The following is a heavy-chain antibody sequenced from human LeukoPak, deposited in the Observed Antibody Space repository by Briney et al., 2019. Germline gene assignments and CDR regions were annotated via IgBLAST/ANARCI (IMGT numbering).Heavy chain of an antibody. V-gene: IGHV1-2*02. CDR3: ARDRYDFLTGYFPRLLDI. Sequence: ASVKVSCKASGYTFTGYYMHWVRLAPGQGIEWVGWINPNSGATTYAQKFQGRVSMTRDTSISTAYMELSRLTSDDTAVYYCARDRYDFLTGYFPRLLDIWGQGTMVTVSS. CDR2: INPNSGAT. D-gene: IGHD3-9*01. CDR1: GYTFTGYY. J-gene: IGHJ3*02.